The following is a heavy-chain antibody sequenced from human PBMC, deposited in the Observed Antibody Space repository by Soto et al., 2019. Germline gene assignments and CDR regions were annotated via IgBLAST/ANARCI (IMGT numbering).Heavy chain of an antibody. CDR1: GFTFTSSA. CDR3: ASCPQNCITSSPCCLFFDY. D-gene: IGHD3-10*01. V-gene: IGHV1-58*01. Sequence: SVKVSCKASGFTFTSSAVQWVRQSRGQRLEWIGWIVVGSGNTNYAQKFQERVTITRDMSTSTAYMELSSLRSEDTAVYYCASCPQNCITSSPCCLFFDYWGQGTLVTVSS. CDR2: IVVGSGNT. J-gene: IGHJ4*02.